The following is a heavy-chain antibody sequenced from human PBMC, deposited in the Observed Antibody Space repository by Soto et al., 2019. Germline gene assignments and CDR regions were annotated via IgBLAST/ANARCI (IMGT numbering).Heavy chain of an antibody. V-gene: IGHV3-11*01. CDR2: ISSSGSTI. CDR1: GFTFSYYY. Sequence: GGSLRLSCAASGFTFSYYYMSWIRQAPGKGLEWVSYISSSGSTIYYADSVKGRFTISRDNAKNSLYLQMNSLRAEDTAVYYCARGPPITMIVVVIPWFDPWGQGTLVTVSS. J-gene: IGHJ5*02. CDR3: ARGPPITMIVVVIPWFDP. D-gene: IGHD3-22*01.